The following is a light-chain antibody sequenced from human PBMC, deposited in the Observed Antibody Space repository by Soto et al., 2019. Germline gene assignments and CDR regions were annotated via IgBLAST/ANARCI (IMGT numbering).Light chain of an antibody. CDR2: ATS. CDR1: QSVTTN. CDR3: QQYNNWPYT. Sequence: EIVMTQSPATLSVSPGERATLSCRASQSVTTNLAWYQQKPGQAPRLLIYATSTRATSIPARFSGSGSGTEFTLTISSRQSEDFAVYYCQQYNNWPYTFGQGTKLEIK. J-gene: IGKJ2*01. V-gene: IGKV3-15*01.